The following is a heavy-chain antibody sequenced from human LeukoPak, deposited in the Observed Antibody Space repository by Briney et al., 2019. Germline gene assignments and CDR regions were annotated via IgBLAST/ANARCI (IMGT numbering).Heavy chain of an antibody. CDR2: ITPNNGGT. D-gene: IGHD1-26*01. Sequence: ASVKVSCKASGYTFTDYYMHWVRQAPGQGFEWMGRITPNNGGTNYAQKFQGRVTMTRDTSISTAYMELSRLRSGDTAVYYCAREIGGATSFDYWGQGALVTVSS. CDR1: GYTFTDYY. J-gene: IGHJ4*02. CDR3: AREIGGATSFDY. V-gene: IGHV1-2*06.